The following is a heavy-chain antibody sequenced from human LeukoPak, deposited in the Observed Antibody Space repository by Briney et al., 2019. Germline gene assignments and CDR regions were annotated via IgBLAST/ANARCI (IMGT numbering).Heavy chain of an antibody. J-gene: IGHJ5*02. Sequence: GSSVKVSCKASGGTFSSYAISWVRQAPGQGLEWMGGIIPIFGTANYAQMFQGRVTITADKSTSTAYMELSSLRSEDTAVYYCARAVLRYFDWLLAYNWFDPWGQGTLVTVSS. CDR2: IIPIFGTA. D-gene: IGHD3-9*01. V-gene: IGHV1-69*06. CDR1: GGTFSSYA. CDR3: ARAVLRYFDWLLAYNWFDP.